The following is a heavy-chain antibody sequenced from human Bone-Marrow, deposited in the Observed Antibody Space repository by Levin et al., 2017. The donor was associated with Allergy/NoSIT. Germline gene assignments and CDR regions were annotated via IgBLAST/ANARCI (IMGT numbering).Heavy chain of an antibody. V-gene: IGHV4-30-4*01. D-gene: IGHD3-22*01. CDR3: ARGDYYDSSGIGY. CDR1: GGSISSGDYY. J-gene: IGHJ4*02. Sequence: SETLSLTCTVSGGSISSGDYYWSWIRQPPGTGLEWIGYISYSGSTYYNPSLKSRVTISVDTSKNQFSLKLSSVTAADTAVYYCARGDYYDSSGIGYWGQGTLVTVSS. CDR2: ISYSGST.